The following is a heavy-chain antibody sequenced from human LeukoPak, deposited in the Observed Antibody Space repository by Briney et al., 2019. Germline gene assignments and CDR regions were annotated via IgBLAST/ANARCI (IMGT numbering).Heavy chain of an antibody. CDR1: GFTFSSYG. CDR3: AKDRGLSFDY. J-gene: IGHJ4*02. V-gene: IGHV3-30*18. Sequence: GGSLRLSCAASGFTFSSYGMHWVRQAPGKGLEWVAVISYDGNNKYFADSLKGRFTVSRDNSKNTLYLLMNSLRAEDTAVYYCAKDRGLSFDYWGQGTLVTVSS. CDR2: ISYDGNNK.